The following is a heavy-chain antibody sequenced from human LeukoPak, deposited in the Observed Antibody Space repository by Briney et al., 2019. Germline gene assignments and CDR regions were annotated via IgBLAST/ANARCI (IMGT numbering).Heavy chain of an antibody. V-gene: IGHV3-33*01. J-gene: IGHJ6*02. CDR3: AGDVAAAGSASPHGMDV. CDR2: LWYDGRNK. CDR1: GFSFTRFG. D-gene: IGHD6-13*01. Sequence: PGGSLRLSCAASGFSFTRFGMHWVREAPGKGLEWVTVLWYDGRNKHYADSVKGRFTISRDNSKNTMYLQMNSLRAEDTAVYYCAGDVAAAGSASPHGMDVWGQGTTVTVSS.